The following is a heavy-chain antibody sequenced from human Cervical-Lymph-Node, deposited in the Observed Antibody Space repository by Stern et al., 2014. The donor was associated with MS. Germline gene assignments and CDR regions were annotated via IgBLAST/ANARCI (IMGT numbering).Heavy chain of an antibody. Sequence: VQLVESGGGVVQPGRSLTLSCAASGFSLSNSGMHWVRPAPGTGLEWVAVMSFVGGNKKYGDSVKGRFSIARGMANNTLFLQMNSLRPEDTAVYYCMGVGDAMHVWGQGTTVIVSS. J-gene: IGHJ6*02. CDR2: MSFVGGNK. CDR1: GFSLSNSG. CDR3: MGVGDAMHV. V-gene: IGHV3-30*03.